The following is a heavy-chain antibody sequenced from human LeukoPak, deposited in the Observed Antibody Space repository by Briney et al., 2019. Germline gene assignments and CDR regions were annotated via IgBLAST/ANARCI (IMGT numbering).Heavy chain of an antibody. CDR3: ARGAGDGYNYYYYYYYMDV. Sequence: TLSLTCTVSGGPISSGGYYWSWIRQPPGKGLEWIGYIYYSGSTNYNPSLKSRVTISVDTSKNQFSLKLSSVTAADTAVYYCARGAGDGYNYYYYYYYMDVWGKGTTVTVSS. CDR2: IYYSGST. J-gene: IGHJ6*03. V-gene: IGHV4-61*08. D-gene: IGHD5-24*01. CDR1: GGPISSGGYY.